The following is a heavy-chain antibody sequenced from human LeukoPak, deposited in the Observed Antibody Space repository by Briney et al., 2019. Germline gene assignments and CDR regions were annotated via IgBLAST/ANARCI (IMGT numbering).Heavy chain of an antibody. CDR3: ARDYYDSSGYYRRDAFDI. J-gene: IGHJ3*02. CDR2: IYSGGTT. Sequence: GGSLRLPCAASGFTVSSNYMTWVRQAPGKGLEWVSVIYSGGTTYYADSVKGRFTISRDNAKNTLYLQMNSLRAEDTAVYYCARDYYDSSGYYRRDAFDIWGQGTMVTVSS. V-gene: IGHV3-66*01. CDR1: GFTVSSNY. D-gene: IGHD3-22*01.